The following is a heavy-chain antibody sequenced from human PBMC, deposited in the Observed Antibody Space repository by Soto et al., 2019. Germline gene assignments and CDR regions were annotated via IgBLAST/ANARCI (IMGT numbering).Heavy chain of an antibody. Sequence: LSLTGTVSGGSVSSYSWTWVRQPPGKGLEWIGYVYYSGSTHYNPSLKSRVTISLDTSKNQFSLKLTSVTAADTAMYFCASSPPAMVAPNIWGQGTLVTVSS. CDR1: GGSVSSYS. V-gene: IGHV4-59*02. CDR3: ASSPPAMVAPNI. D-gene: IGHD5-18*01. CDR2: VYYSGST. J-gene: IGHJ4*02.